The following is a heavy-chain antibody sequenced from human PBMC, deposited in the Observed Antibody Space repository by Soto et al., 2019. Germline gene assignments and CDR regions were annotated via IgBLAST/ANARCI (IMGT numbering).Heavy chain of an antibody. J-gene: IGHJ6*02. CDR2: ISYDGSNK. V-gene: IGHV3-30-3*01. CDR3: ARGYDFWSGYYYPYGMDV. CDR1: GFTFSSYA. D-gene: IGHD3-3*01. Sequence: QVQLVESGGGVVQPGRSLRLSCAASGFTFSSYAMHWVRQAPGKGLEWVAVISYDGSNKNHADTLQGRFTISRDNSKNTLYLQMNSLRAEDTAVYYCARGYDFWSGYYYPYGMDVWGQGTTVTVSS.